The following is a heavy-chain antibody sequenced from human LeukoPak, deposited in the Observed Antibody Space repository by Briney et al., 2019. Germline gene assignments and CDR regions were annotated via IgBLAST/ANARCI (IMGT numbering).Heavy chain of an antibody. Sequence: SETLSLTCTVSSGSISNFYWSWIRQPPGKGLEWIGYIYYSGSTSYNPSLKSRVTISVDTSKNQFSLKLSSVTAADTAVYYCARSITMVRGDNWFDPWGQGTLVTVSS. D-gene: IGHD3-10*01. CDR2: IYYSGST. V-gene: IGHV4-59*01. CDR3: ARSITMVRGDNWFDP. J-gene: IGHJ5*02. CDR1: SGSISNFY.